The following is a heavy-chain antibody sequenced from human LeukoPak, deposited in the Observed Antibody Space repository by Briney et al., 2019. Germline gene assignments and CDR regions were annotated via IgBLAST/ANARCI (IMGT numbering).Heavy chain of an antibody. CDR1: GGSISSGAYY. CDR3: ARSGCKYGDAFEI. CDR2: IYYSGST. Sequence: SQTLSLTCTVSGGSISSGAYYWSWIRQHPGKGLEWIGYIYYSGSTYYNPSLKSRVTMSVDTSKNQFSLNLSSVTAADTAVYYCARSGCKYGDAFEIWGQGTMVTVSS. D-gene: IGHD2-15*01. J-gene: IGHJ3*02. V-gene: IGHV4-31*03.